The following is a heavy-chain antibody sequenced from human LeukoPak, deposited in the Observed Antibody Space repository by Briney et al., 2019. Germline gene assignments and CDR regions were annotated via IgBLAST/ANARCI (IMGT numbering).Heavy chain of an antibody. D-gene: IGHD3-22*01. CDR3: ARDKGDYDTSGSLFVF. CDR1: GFTFSRYW. Sequence: GGSLRLSCAASGFTFSRYWMSWVRQAPRKGLEWVANIKQDGSEKYYVDSVKGRFTISRDNAKNSLYLQMNSPRAEDTAVYYCARDKGDYDTSGSLFVFGGQGTLVTVSS. V-gene: IGHV3-7*03. J-gene: IGHJ4*02. CDR2: IKQDGSEK.